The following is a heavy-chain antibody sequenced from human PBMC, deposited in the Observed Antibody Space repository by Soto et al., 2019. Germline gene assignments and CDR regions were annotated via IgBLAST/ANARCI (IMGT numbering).Heavy chain of an antibody. J-gene: IGHJ6*02. CDR3: ARDGQLLKFFYYYGMDV. CDR2: ISAYNGNT. D-gene: IGHD6-13*01. CDR1: GYTFTSYG. Sequence: GASVKVSCKASGYTFTSYGISWVRQAPGQGLEWMGWISAYNGNTNYAQKLQGRVTMTTDTSTSTAYMELRSLSSDDTAVYYCARDGQLLKFFYYYGMDVWGQGTTVTVSS. V-gene: IGHV1-18*01.